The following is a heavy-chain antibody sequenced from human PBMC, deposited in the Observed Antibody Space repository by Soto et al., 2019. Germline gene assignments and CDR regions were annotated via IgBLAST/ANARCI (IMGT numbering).Heavy chain of an antibody. V-gene: IGHV3-33*06. J-gene: IGHJ4*02. CDR2: IWNDGSNK. Sequence: QVQMVESGGGVVQSGRSLRLSCATSGFNFRSYGIHWVRQAPCKWLERVGIIWNDGSNKYYADSGKGRFTISRHDSENTVHMQVDSLRTEDTAIYYCPQDNIEGSYFFDYWGRGSLVTVCS. CDR1: GFNFRSYG. CDR3: PQDNIEGSYFFDY.